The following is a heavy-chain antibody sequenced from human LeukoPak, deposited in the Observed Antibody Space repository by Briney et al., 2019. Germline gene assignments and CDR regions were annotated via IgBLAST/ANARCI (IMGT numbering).Heavy chain of an antibody. J-gene: IGHJ5*02. CDR1: GGSFSGYY. Sequence: SETLSLTCAVYGGSFSGYYWSWIRQPPGKGLEWIGEINHSGSTNYNPSLKGRVTISVDTSKNQFSLKLSSVTAADTAVYYCARAIDTSGDWFDPWGQGTLVTVSS. D-gene: IGHD3-10*01. CDR3: ARAIDTSGDWFDP. V-gene: IGHV4-34*01. CDR2: INHSGST.